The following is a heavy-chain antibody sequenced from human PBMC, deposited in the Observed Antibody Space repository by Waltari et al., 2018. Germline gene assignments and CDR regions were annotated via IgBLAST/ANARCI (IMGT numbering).Heavy chain of an antibody. V-gene: IGHV4-38-2*02. D-gene: IGHD5-18*01. CDR2: IYHSGST. J-gene: IGHJ4*02. CDR3: AKDISAMGPYYFDY. Sequence: QVQLQESVPGLVKPSETLSLTCAVSGYSISSGYYWGWIRQPPGKGLEWIGSIYHSGSTYYNPSLKSRFTISVDTSKNSLYLQMNSLRAEDTALYYCAKDISAMGPYYFDYWGQGTLVTVSS. CDR1: GYSISSGYY.